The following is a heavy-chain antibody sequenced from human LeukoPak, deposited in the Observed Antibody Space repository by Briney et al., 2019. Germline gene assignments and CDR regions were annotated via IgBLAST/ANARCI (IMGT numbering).Heavy chain of an antibody. CDR2: IKQDGSGK. CDR3: ARDSSSWYPNFDY. D-gene: IGHD6-13*01. CDR1: GFTFSSYW. Sequence: GGSLRLSCAASGFTFSSYWMSWVRQAPGKGLEWVANIKQDGSGKYYVDSVKGRFTISRDNAKNSLYLQMNSLRAEDTAVYYCARDSSSWYPNFDYWGQGTLVTVSS. V-gene: IGHV3-7*01. J-gene: IGHJ4*02.